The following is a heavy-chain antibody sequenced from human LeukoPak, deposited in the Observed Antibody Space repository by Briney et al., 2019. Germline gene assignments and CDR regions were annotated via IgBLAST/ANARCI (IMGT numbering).Heavy chain of an antibody. CDR3: AKVLFGGYSYGLDY. Sequence: GGSLRLSCAASGFTFTNYAMIWVRQAPGKGLEWVSTISGSGSSTYYADSVKGRFTISRDNSKNTLYVQMNSLRAEDTAVYYCAKVLFGGYSYGLDYWGQGTLVTVSS. CDR1: GFTFTNYA. V-gene: IGHV3-23*01. D-gene: IGHD5-18*01. J-gene: IGHJ4*02. CDR2: ISGSGSST.